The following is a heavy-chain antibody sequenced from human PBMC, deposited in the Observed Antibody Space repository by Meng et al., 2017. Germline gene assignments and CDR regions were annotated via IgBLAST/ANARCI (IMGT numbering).Heavy chain of an antibody. J-gene: IGHJ4*02. CDR3: ARGVGYGGNSLYFDY. CDR2: IIPIFGTA. V-gene: IGHV1-69*06. CDR1: GGACSSDA. Sequence: GAQGKKPGSRVKGPGKAAGGACSSDAISWVRQAPGQGLEWMGGIIPIFGTANYAQKFQGRVTITADKSTSTAYMELSSLRSEDTAVYYCARGVGYGGNSLYFDYWGQGTLVTVSS. D-gene: IGHD4-23*01.